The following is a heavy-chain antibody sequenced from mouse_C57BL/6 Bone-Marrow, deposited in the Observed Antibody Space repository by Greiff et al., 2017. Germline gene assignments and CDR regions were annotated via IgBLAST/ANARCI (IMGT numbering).Heavy chain of an antibody. Sequence: EVQLMESGGGLVQPGGSLKLSCAASGFTFSDYYMYWVRQTPEKRLEWVAYISNGGGSTYYPDTVKGRFTISRDNAKNTLYLQMSRLKSEDTAMYYCARGSYYDYDGTMDYWGQGTSVTVSS. J-gene: IGHJ4*01. CDR1: GFTFSDYY. D-gene: IGHD2-4*01. V-gene: IGHV5-12*01. CDR2: ISNGGGST. CDR3: ARGSYYDYDGTMDY.